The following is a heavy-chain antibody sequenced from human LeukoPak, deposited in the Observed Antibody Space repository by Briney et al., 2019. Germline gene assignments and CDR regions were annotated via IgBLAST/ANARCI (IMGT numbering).Heavy chain of an antibody. CDR2: IYYSGST. D-gene: IGHD3-3*01. J-gene: IGHJ6*03. CDR3: AIWLAVRFVEQDCYYMDV. Sequence: PSETLSLTCTVSGGSMSKRGYYWSWLRQPPGKGLEWLGYIYYSGSTYYDPSLKSRVTISVDTSKNHISLKLSSVTAASPGVGDTAIWLAVRFVEQDCYYMDVWGKGTTVTVSS. CDR1: GGSMSKRGYY. V-gene: IGHV4-31*03.